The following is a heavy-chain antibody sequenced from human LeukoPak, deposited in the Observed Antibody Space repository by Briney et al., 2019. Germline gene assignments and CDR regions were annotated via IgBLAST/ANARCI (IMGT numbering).Heavy chain of an antibody. J-gene: IGHJ5*02. Sequence: GESLKISCKGSGYSFSSYWIGWVRQMPGKGLAWMGIIYPGDSATRYSPSFQGQVTISADKSISTAYLQWSSLKASDTAMYYCARLESCSSGSCYSGYRYNWFDPWGQGTLVTVSS. D-gene: IGHD2-15*01. CDR3: ARLESCSSGSCYSGYRYNWFDP. CDR2: IYPGDSAT. CDR1: GYSFSSYW. V-gene: IGHV5-51*01.